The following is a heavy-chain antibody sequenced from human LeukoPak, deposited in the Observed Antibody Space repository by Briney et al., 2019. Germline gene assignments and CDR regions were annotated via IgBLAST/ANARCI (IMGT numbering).Heavy chain of an antibody. V-gene: IGHV1-8*01. J-gene: IGHJ4*02. CDR1: GYTFTSYD. D-gene: IGHD2-15*01. CDR2: VNPNSGDT. CDR3: ARASCSGGNCYFQYYFDH. Sequence: ASVKVSCKASGYTFTSYDINWVRQATGQGLEWMGWVNPNSGDTVYAQKFQGRVTMTRNTPISTAYMELSSLRSEDTAVYYCARASCSGGNCYFQYYFDHWGQGTLVTVSS.